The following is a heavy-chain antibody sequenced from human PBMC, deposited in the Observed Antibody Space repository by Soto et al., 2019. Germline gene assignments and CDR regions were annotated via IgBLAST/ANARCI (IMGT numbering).Heavy chain of an antibody. CDR3: ARDYSNPRGRFDP. J-gene: IGHJ5*02. CDR2: INQDGSEK. Sequence: QSGGSLRLSCAASGFTSSGYWMTWVRQAPGKGLEWVANINQDGSEKYYVDSVKGRFTISRDNAKDSLYLQMNSLRAEDTAIYYCARDYSNPRGRFDPWGQGTLVTVSS. D-gene: IGHD4-4*01. V-gene: IGHV3-7*01. CDR1: GFTSSGYW.